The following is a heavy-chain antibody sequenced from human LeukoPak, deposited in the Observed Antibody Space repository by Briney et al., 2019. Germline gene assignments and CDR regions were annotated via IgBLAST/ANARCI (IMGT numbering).Heavy chain of an antibody. V-gene: IGHV4-59*01. J-gene: IGHJ4*02. CDR1: GGSISSYY. Sequence: PSETLSLTCTVSGGSISSYYWSWVRQPPGKGLEWIGYIYYSGGTNYNPSLKSRVTISVDTSKNQFSLKLSSVTAADTAVYYCARAGGQWLDFDYWGQGTLVTVSS. CDR3: ARAGGQWLDFDY. D-gene: IGHD6-19*01. CDR2: IYYSGGT.